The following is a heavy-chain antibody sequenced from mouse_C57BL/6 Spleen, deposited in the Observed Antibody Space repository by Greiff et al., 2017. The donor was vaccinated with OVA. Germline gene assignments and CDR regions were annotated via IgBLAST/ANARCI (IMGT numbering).Heavy chain of an antibody. Sequence: EVKLQESGGGLVKPGGSLKLSCAASGFTFSDYGMHWVRQAPEKGLEWVAYISSGSSTIYYADTVKGRFTISRDNAKNTLFLQMTSLRSEDTAMYYCARDYGSHWYFDVWGTGTTVTVSS. CDR3: ARDYGSHWYFDV. CDR1: GFTFSDYG. V-gene: IGHV5-17*01. D-gene: IGHD1-1*01. J-gene: IGHJ1*03. CDR2: ISSGSSTI.